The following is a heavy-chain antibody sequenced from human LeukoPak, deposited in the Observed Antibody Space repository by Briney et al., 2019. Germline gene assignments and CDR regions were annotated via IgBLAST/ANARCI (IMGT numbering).Heavy chain of an antibody. CDR1: GHTFTGYY. Sequence: ASVKVSCKASGHTFTGYYVYWVRPAPGQGPEWMGWMNPNVGGANFPQKFQGRVTVTSDPAISAAYMELRRLRSDDTAVYYCARGVFGESLESWGQGTLVTVSS. CDR2: MNPNVGGA. V-gene: IGHV1-2*02. CDR3: ARGVFGESLES. D-gene: IGHD3-10*02. J-gene: IGHJ4*02.